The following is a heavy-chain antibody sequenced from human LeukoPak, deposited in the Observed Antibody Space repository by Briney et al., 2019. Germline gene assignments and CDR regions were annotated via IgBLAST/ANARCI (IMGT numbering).Heavy chain of an antibody. Sequence: GGSLRLSCAASGFTFSSYGMHWVRQAPGKGLEWVAVISYDGSNKYNEDSVKGRFTISRDNSKSTLYLQMNSLRAEDTAVYYCASGSSWYQEQWLVIDYWGQGTLVTVSS. D-gene: IGHD6-13*01. J-gene: IGHJ4*02. CDR1: GFTFSSYG. CDR3: ASGSSWYQEQWLVIDY. CDR2: ISYDGSNK. V-gene: IGHV3-30*03.